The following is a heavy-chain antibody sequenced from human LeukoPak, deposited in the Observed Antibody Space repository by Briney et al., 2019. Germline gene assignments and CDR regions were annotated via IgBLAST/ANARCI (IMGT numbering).Heavy chain of an antibody. CDR1: GYSFTSYW. D-gene: IGHD2-15*01. Sequence: GESLKISCKGSGYSFTSYWIGWVRQMPGKGLEWMGIIYPGDSDTRYSPSFQGQVTISADKSISTAYLQWGSLKASHTAMYYCARSQGYCSGGSCLQGDWFDPWGQGTLVTVSS. V-gene: IGHV5-51*01. CDR2: IYPGDSDT. CDR3: ARSQGYCSGGSCLQGDWFDP. J-gene: IGHJ5*02.